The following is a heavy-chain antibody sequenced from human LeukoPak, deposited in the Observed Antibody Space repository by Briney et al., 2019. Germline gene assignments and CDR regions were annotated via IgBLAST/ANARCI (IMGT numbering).Heavy chain of an antibody. Sequence: GGSLRLSCAASGFTFSSYGMHWVRQAPGKGLEWVAVIWYDGSNKYYADSVKGRFTISRDNSKNTLYLQMNSLRAEDTAVYYCAEEGYYDSSGYYYFDYWGQGTLVTVSS. V-gene: IGHV3-33*06. CDR2: IWYDGSNK. CDR3: AEEGYYDSSGYYYFDY. D-gene: IGHD3-22*01. J-gene: IGHJ4*02. CDR1: GFTFSSYG.